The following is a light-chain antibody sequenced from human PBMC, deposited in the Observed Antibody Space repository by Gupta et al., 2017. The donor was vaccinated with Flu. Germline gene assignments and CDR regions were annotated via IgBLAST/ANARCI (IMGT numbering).Light chain of an antibody. CDR3: GTWDSSLNSGV. CDR2: DNI. J-gene: IGLJ2*01. CDR1: HSNLGVNL. Sequence: QSVLTQPPSVSAAPGQKVTISCSGSHSNLGVNLVSWYQQFPGTAPKLLIYDNIKRPSGIPDRFSSSKSGTSATLDITGLQSGDEADYYCGTWDSSLNSGVFGGGTKLTVL. V-gene: IGLV1-51*01.